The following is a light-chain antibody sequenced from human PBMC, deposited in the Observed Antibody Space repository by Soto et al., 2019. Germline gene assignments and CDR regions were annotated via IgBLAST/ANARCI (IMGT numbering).Light chain of an antibody. Sequence: EVELTQSPGTLSLSPGERATLSCSASQSVSNSNLAWYQQKPGQAPRLLIYGASNMATGIPDRFSGSGSGTDFTLTISRLEPEDFAVYYCQQYGTSPFTFGPGTKVDIK. J-gene: IGKJ3*01. CDR3: QQYGTSPFT. V-gene: IGKV3-20*01. CDR1: QSVSNSN. CDR2: GAS.